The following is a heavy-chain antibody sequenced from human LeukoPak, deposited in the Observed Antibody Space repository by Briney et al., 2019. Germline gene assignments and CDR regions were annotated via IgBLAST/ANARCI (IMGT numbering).Heavy chain of an antibody. D-gene: IGHD4-17*01. CDR2: INPNSGGT. Sequence: ASVKVSCKASGYTFTSYDINWVRQAPGQGLEWMGWINPNSGGTNYAQKFQGRVTMTRDTSISTAYMELSRLRSDDTAVYYCARPLGDYGLYPDYWGQGTLVTVSS. CDR3: ARPLGDYGLYPDY. J-gene: IGHJ4*02. V-gene: IGHV1-2*02. CDR1: GYTFTSYD.